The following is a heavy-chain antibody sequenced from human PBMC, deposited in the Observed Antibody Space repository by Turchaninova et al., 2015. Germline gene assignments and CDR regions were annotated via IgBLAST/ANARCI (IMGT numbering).Heavy chain of an antibody. Sequence: EVQLVETGGGVIQPGGSLRLSCAASGFFVSNKAMSWVRQPPGTGLGWGSGIDSGAGTNNADSGKGRFTIAREKSKNKLYLQMGSLRPEDTAVYYCAREGGQDDYGALAPFDYWGQGTLVTVSS. CDR1: GFFVSNKA. D-gene: IGHD4-17*01. CDR3: AREGGQDDYGALAPFDY. J-gene: IGHJ4*02. V-gene: IGHV3-53*02. CDR2: IDSGAGT.